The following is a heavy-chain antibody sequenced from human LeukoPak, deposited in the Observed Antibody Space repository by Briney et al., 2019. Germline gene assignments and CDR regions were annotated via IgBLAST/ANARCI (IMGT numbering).Heavy chain of an antibody. Sequence: ASVKVSCKASGYTFTSYYLHWVRQAPGQGLERMGMVNPSGGSTSYAQKFQGRVTMTRDTSTTTVYMELSRLRSDDTAVYYCAREATYYYDSSGYYGGSYFDYWGQGTLVTVSS. J-gene: IGHJ4*02. CDR3: AREATYYYDSSGYYGGSYFDY. D-gene: IGHD3-22*01. CDR2: VNPSGGST. V-gene: IGHV1-46*01. CDR1: GYTFTSYY.